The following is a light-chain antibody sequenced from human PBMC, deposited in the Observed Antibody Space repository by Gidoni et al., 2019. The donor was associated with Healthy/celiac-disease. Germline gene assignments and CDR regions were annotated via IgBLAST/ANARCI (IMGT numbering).Light chain of an antibody. Sequence: EIVMTQSPATLSVSPGERAPHSCRASQSVSSNLAWYQQKPGQAPRLLIYGASTRATGIPARFSGSGSWTEFTLTISSLQSEDVAVYYCQQYNNWPRTFGQGTKVEIK. J-gene: IGKJ1*01. CDR1: QSVSSN. V-gene: IGKV3-15*01. CDR2: GAS. CDR3: QQYNNWPRT.